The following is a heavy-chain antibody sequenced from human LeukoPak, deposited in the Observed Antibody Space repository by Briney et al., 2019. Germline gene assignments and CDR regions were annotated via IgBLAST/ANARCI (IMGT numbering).Heavy chain of an antibody. D-gene: IGHD4/OR15-4a*01. CDR2: IYYSGTT. V-gene: IGHV4-59*01. J-gene: IGHJ4*02. CDR3: ARDRGLTTSGGVGFDY. Sequence: SETLSLTCVVSGGSISNYCWSWIRQPPGKGLEWIGYIYYSGTTTYNPSLKSRVTMSVDTSKNQFSLRLSSVTAADTALYYCARDRGLTTSGGVGFDYWGQGTLVTVSS. CDR1: GGSISNYC.